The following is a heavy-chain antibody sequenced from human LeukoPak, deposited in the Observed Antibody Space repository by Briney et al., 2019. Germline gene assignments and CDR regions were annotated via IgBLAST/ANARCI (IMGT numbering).Heavy chain of an antibody. CDR3: AREFKSGWYDDYFDY. CDR1: GGSISSYY. Sequence: SETLSLTCTVSGGSISSYYWSWIRQPPGKGLEWIGYIYYSGSTNYNPSLRSRVTISVDTSKNQFSLKLSSVTAADTAVYYCAREFKSGWYDDYFDYWGQGTLVTVSS. J-gene: IGHJ4*02. D-gene: IGHD6-19*01. V-gene: IGHV4-59*01. CDR2: IYYSGST.